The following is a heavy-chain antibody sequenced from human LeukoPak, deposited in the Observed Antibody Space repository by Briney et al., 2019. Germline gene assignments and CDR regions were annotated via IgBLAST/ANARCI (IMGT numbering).Heavy chain of an antibody. CDR2: INTNTGNP. CDR3: ARDPNHYYDSSAYYGDY. V-gene: IGHV7-4-1*02. CDR1: GYTFTNYA. D-gene: IGHD3-22*01. Sequence: ASVKVSCKASGYTFTNYAMNWVRQAPGQGLEWMGWINTNTGNPTYAQGFTGRFVFSLDTFVSTAYLQISSLKAEDTAVYYCARDPNHYYDSSAYYGDYWGQGTLVTVSS. J-gene: IGHJ4*02.